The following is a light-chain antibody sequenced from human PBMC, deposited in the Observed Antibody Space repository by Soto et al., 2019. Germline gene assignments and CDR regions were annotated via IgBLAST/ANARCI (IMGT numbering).Light chain of an antibody. J-gene: IGLJ2*01. CDR3: QTWGTGTPGVV. Sequence: QPVLTQSPSASASLGASVKLTCTLSSGHSSYAIAWHQQQPEKGPRYLMKLNSDGSHSKGDGIPDRFSGSSSGAERYLTISNLQSEDEADYYCQTWGTGTPGVVFGGGTKLTVL. CDR2: LNSDGSH. CDR1: SGHSSYA. V-gene: IGLV4-69*01.